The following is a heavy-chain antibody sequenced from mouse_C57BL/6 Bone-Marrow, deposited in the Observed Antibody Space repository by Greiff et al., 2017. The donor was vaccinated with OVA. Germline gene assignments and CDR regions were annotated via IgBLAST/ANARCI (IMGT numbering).Heavy chain of an antibody. CDR3: ARGPRYYGSHWYFDV. CDR2: ISDGGSYT. J-gene: IGHJ1*03. CDR1: GFTFSSYA. Sequence: DVKLVESGGGLVKPGGSLKLSCAASGFTFSSYAMSWVRQTPEKRLEWVATISDGGSYTYYPENVKGRFTISRDNAKHNLYLKMSHLTSENTAMFYCARGPRYYGSHWYFDVWGTGATVTVSS. V-gene: IGHV5-4*03. D-gene: IGHD1-1*01.